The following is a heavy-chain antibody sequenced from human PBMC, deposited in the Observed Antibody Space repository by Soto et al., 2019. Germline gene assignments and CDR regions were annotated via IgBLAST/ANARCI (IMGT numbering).Heavy chain of an antibody. Sequence: GGSLLSCAVSGFTFSNAWMSWVRHAPGKGLEWVGRIKSKTDGVTTDYAAPVKGRFTISRDDSKNTLYLQMNSLKTEDSAVYYCTTDRGVVVVVAATLSDYYYGMDVWGQGTTVTVSS. J-gene: IGHJ6*02. CDR3: TTDRGVVVVVAATLSDYYYGMDV. V-gene: IGHV3-15*01. CDR1: GFTFSNAW. CDR2: IKSKTDGVTT. D-gene: IGHD2-15*01.